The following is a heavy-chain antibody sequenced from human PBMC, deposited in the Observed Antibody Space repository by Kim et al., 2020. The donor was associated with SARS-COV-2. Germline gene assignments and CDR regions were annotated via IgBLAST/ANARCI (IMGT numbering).Heavy chain of an antibody. CDR2: INPSGGST. CDR3: ARGSPVYYDILTGYYRDY. V-gene: IGHV1-46*01. J-gene: IGHJ4*02. Sequence: ASVKVSCKASGYTFTSYYMHWVRQAPGQGLEWMGIINPSGGSTSYAQKFQGRFTMTRDTSTSTVYMELSSLRSEDTAVYYCARGSPVYYDILTGYYRDYWGQGTLVTVSS. D-gene: IGHD3-9*01. CDR1: GYTFTSYY.